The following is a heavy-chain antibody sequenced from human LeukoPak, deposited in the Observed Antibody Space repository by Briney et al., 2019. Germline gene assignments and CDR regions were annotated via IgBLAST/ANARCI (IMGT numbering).Heavy chain of an antibody. CDR1: GGSISSSNW. CDR3: ARDYYGSGSYYNVHWFDP. D-gene: IGHD3-10*01. CDR2: IYHSGST. V-gene: IGHV4-4*02. Sequence: SGTLSLTCAVSGGSISSSNWWSWVRQPPGKGLEWIGEIYHSGSTNYNPSLKSRVTISVDKSKNQFSLKLSSVTAADTAVYYCARDYYGSGSYYNVHWFDPWGQGTLVTVSS. J-gene: IGHJ5*02.